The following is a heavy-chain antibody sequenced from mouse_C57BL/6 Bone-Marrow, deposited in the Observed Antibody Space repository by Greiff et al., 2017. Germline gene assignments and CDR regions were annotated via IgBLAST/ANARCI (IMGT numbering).Heavy chain of an antibody. CDR3: ARDYEGYFDV. D-gene: IGHD2-4*01. V-gene: IGHV1-18*01. J-gene: IGHJ1*03. CDR2: INPNNGGT. CDR1: GYTFTDYN. Sequence: SGPELVKPGASVKIPCKASGYTFTDYNMDWVKQSHGKSLEWIGDINPNNGGTIYNQKFKGKATLTVDKSSSTAYMELRSLTSEDTAVYYCARDYEGYFDVWGTGTTVTVSS.